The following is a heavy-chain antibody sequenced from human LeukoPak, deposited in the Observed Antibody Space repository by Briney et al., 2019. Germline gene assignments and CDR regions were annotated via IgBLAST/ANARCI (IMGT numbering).Heavy chain of an antibody. Sequence: PSQTLSLTCPVPGVSISSYYWSWIRQSPGKGLEWIGYIYYSGSTNSNPSLRSRVTISVDTSKNQLSLNLRSVSAADTAVYYCARDRGAAAYYYHGLDVWGQGTTVTVSS. CDR1: GVSISSYY. J-gene: IGHJ6*02. CDR3: ARDRGAAAYYYHGLDV. CDR2: IYYSGST. D-gene: IGHD6-25*01. V-gene: IGHV4-59*01.